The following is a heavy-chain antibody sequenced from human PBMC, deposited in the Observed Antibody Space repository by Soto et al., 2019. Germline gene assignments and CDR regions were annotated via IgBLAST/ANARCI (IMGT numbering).Heavy chain of an antibody. CDR2: LLSDGRT. Sequence: VHLVESGGDFIQPGGSLRLSCTVSGITVSSNYMTWVRQAPGKGLEWVSLLLSDGRTQYADSVKGRFTISRDDFKNTLYLQMNSPRPEDTAVYYCARTYGAGRYFSDFWGQGTLVTVSS. D-gene: IGHD3-10*01. CDR3: ARTYGAGRYFSDF. CDR1: GITVSSNY. J-gene: IGHJ4*02. V-gene: IGHV3-53*01.